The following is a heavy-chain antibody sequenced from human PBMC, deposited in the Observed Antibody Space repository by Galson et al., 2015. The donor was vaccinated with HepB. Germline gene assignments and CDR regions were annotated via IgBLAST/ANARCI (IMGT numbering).Heavy chain of an antibody. V-gene: IGHV3-64D*06. J-gene: IGHJ4*02. CDR3: VKDIVATTGRENYFDY. D-gene: IGHD5-12*01. CDR2: ISSNGGST. Sequence: SLRLSCAASGFTFSSYAMHWVRQAPGKGLVYVSAISSNGGSTYYADSVKGRFTISRDNSKNTLYLQMSSLRAEDTAVYYCVKDIVATTGRENYFDYWGQGTLVTVSS. CDR1: GFTFSSYA.